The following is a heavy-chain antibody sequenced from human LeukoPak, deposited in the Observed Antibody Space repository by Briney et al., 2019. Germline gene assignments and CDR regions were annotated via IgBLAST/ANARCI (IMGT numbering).Heavy chain of an antibody. CDR1: GDSVSSSNYY. Sequence: SETLSLTCTVSGDSVSSSNYYWAWIRQPPGKGLEWIGNIYYSGSTYYNPSLKSRLTISVDTSKNQFSLKLSSVTAADTAVYYCARDLAVLGYFHFDYWGQGTLVTVSS. J-gene: IGHJ4*02. V-gene: IGHV4-39*07. D-gene: IGHD3-22*01. CDR2: IYYSGST. CDR3: ARDLAVLGYFHFDY.